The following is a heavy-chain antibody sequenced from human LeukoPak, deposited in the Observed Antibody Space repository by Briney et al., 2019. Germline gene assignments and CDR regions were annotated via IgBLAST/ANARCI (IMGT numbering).Heavy chain of an antibody. J-gene: IGHJ1*01. CDR1: GLTFSSSW. CDR3: ARRPVAAEYFQH. D-gene: IGHD6-25*01. CDR2: ISYDESKI. Sequence: GGSLRLSCAVSGLTFSSSWMDWVRQAPGEGLEWVAVISYDESKIYYADSVKGRFTISRDLSTNTLYLQMNSLTTEDTAMYFCARRPVAAEYFQHWGQGTLVTVSS. V-gene: IGHV3-30*03.